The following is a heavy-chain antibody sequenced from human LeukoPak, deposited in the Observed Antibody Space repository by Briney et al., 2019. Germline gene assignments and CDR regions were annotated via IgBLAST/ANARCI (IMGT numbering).Heavy chain of an antibody. CDR1: GGTFSSYA. CDR2: IIPIFGTA. D-gene: IGHD2-21*02. J-gene: IGHJ6*04. CDR3: ARVSVVVTAIGTHYYYYGMDV. V-gene: IGHV1-69*06. Sequence: GASVKVSCKASGGTFSSYAISWVRQAPGQGLEWMGGIIPIFGTANYAQKFQGRVTITADRSTSTAYMELSSLRSEDTAVYYCARVSVVVTAIGTHYYYYGMDVWGKGTTVTVSS.